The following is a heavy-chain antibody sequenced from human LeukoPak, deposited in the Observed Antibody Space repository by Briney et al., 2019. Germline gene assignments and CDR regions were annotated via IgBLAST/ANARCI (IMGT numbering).Heavy chain of an antibody. CDR1: GYSISSGYY. V-gene: IGHV4-38-2*02. Sequence: PSETLSLTCTVSGYSISSGYYWGWIRQPPGTGLERIGSIYHSWSTYYNPSLKRRDTISVDTSKHQFSLKVSSVTAGDTGVYFCAGDQGDSSSPALKSNPWGQGTLVTVSS. CDR3: AGDQGDSSSPALKSNP. D-gene: IGHD6-13*01. CDR2: IYHSWST. J-gene: IGHJ5*02.